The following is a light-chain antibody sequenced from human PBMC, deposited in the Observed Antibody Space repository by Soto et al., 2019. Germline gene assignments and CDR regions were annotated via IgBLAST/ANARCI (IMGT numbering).Light chain of an antibody. CDR3: QQPYIFPLT. Sequence: DIHLTQSPSFLSASVGDRVTITCRASQGISSFLAWYQQKPGKAPNLLMYAASTLQSGVPSRFSGGESGTEYTLTISSLQPEDSATYYCQQPYIFPLTFGQGTKVDIK. V-gene: IGKV1-9*01. CDR2: AAS. CDR1: QGISSF. J-gene: IGKJ1*01.